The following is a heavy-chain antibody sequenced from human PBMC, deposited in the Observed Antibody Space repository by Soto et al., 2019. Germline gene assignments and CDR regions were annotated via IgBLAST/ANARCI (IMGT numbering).Heavy chain of an antibody. J-gene: IGHJ4*02. CDR1: GFTFSSYA. Sequence: EVQLLESGGGLLQPGGSLRLPCAASGFTFSSYAMNWVRQAPGKGLEWVSTISGSGITYYADSVKGRFTISRDNSNNTLYLQMNSLRAEDTAIYYCAKFFYTGGSYWRDYWGQGTPVTVSS. CDR3: AKFFYTGGSYWRDY. CDR2: ISGSGIT. V-gene: IGHV3-23*01. D-gene: IGHD2-8*02.